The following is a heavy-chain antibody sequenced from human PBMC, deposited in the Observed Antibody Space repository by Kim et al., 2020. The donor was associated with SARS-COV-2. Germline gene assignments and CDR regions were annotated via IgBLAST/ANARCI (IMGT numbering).Heavy chain of an antibody. Sequence: GGSLRLSCAASGFTFSDYYMSWIRQAPGKGLEWVSYISSSIDYTNYADSLKGRFTISRDNAKNSLYLQMNSLRADDTDVYYCARVSLGSSSWYYFDYWGQGTLVTVSS. CDR2: ISSSIDYT. CDR3: ARVSLGSSSWYYFDY. J-gene: IGHJ4*02. CDR1: GFTFSDYY. V-gene: IGHV3-11*05. D-gene: IGHD6-13*01.